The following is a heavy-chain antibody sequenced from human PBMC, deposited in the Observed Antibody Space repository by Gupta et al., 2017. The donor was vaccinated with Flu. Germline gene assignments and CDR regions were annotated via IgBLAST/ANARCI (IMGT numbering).Heavy chain of an antibody. D-gene: IGHD3-22*01. V-gene: IGHV3-9*01. J-gene: IGHJ6*02. CDR3: AKAFARYDDDSSPEGGMDV. CDR2: ISWNSGSI. Sequence: GESGGGLVQPGRSLRLSCAASGFTFDDYAMHWVRQAPGKGLEWVSGISWNSGSIGYADSVKGRVTISRDNAKNSLYLQMKSLRAEDTALYYCAKAFARYDDDSSPEGGMDVWGQGTTVTVSS. CDR1: GFTFDDYA.